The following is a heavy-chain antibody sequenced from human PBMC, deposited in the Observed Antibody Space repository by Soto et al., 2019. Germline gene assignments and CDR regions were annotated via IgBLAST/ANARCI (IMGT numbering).Heavy chain of an antibody. CDR1: GFTFNSYW. CDR2: IKQDGSEK. Sequence: EVQLVESGGGLVQPGGSLRLSCAASGFTFNSYWMTWVRQAPGKGLEWVANIKQDGSEKYYVDSVKGRFTISRDNAKNSLYLQMNSLRAEATAVYYFARGWGLDPWGQGTLVTVSS. V-gene: IGHV3-7*04. D-gene: IGHD1-26*01. CDR3: ARGWGLDP. J-gene: IGHJ5*02.